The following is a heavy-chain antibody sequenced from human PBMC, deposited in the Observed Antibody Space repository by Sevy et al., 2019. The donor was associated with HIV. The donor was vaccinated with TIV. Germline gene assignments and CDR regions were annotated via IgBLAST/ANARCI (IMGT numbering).Heavy chain of an antibody. V-gene: IGHV3-23*01. CDR3: ANKWGSESYYQGYYYGMDV. Sequence: GGSLRLSCAASGFTFSSYAMSWVRQAPGKGLEWDSAISGSGGSTYYADSVKGRFTISRDNSKNTLYLQMNSLRAEDTAVYYCANKWGSESYYQGYYYGMDVWGQGTTVTVSS. J-gene: IGHJ6*02. CDR1: GFTFSSYA. D-gene: IGHD1-26*01. CDR2: ISGSGGST.